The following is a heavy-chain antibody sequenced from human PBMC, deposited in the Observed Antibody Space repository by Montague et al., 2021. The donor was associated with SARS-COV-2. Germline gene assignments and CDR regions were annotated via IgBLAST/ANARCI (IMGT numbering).Heavy chain of an antibody. CDR3: ASMVRAQVYYFDY. J-gene: IGHJ4*01. D-gene: IGHD3-10*01. Sequence: SETLSLTRTVSGGSISSSSYYWGWIRQPPGKGLEWIGSIFYSGSTDYNPSLKSRVTISVDTSKNQFSLKLSSVTAAGTAVYYCASMVRAQVYYFDYWGQGTLVTVSS. CDR1: GGSISSSSYY. V-gene: IGHV4-39*01. CDR2: IFYSGST.